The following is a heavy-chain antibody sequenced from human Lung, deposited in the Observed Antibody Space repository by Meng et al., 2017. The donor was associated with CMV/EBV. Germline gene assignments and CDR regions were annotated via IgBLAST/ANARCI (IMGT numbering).Heavy chain of an antibody. V-gene: IGHV3-30*02. Sequence: GESLKISXXXSGFTFDNYGMHWVRQTPGKGLEWVAFIRHDGTNKYYGDSVKGRFTISRDNSKNTVYLQMNSLRPEETAIYYCAKDVLLFGGANAYFDYWGQGTLVTVSS. J-gene: IGHJ4*02. CDR2: IRHDGTNK. CDR1: GFTFDNYG. CDR3: AKDVLLFGGANAYFDY. D-gene: IGHD3-16*01.